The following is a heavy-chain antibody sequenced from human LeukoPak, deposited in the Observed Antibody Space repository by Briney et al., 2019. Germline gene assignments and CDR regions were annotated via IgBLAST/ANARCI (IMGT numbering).Heavy chain of an antibody. D-gene: IGHD3-9*01. CDR2: INLKSGGT. CDR1: GYTFTSYY. Sequence: ASVKVSCKASGYTFTSYYMHWVRQAPGQGLEWMGWINLKSGGTNEAQKFHDRVTMTRDTSIRTAYMEVSRLRSDDTAVYYCARSPDILTGENFDYWGQGTLVTVSS. J-gene: IGHJ4*02. V-gene: IGHV1-2*02. CDR3: ARSPDILTGENFDY.